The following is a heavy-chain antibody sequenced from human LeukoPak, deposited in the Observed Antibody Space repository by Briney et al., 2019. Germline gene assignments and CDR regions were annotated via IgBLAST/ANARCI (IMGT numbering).Heavy chain of an antibody. Sequence: SETLSLTCAVYGGSFSGYYWSWIRQPPGKGLEWIGEINHIGSTNYNPSLKNRVTISVDTSKNQFSLKLSSVTAADTAVYYCARGPPTQYCSGGSCYSGWFDPWGQGTLVTVSS. CDR3: ARGPPTQYCSGGSCYSGWFDP. D-gene: IGHD2-15*01. CDR2: INHIGST. CDR1: GGSFSGYY. J-gene: IGHJ5*02. V-gene: IGHV4-34*01.